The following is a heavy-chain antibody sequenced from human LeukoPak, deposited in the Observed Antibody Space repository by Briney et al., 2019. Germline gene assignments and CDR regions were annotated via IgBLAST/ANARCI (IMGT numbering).Heavy chain of an antibody. Sequence: ASVKVSCKASGYTFTNYGISWVRQAPGQGLEWMGWINPNSGGTNYAQKFQGRVTMTRDTSISTAYMELSRLRSDDTAVYYCAKEASDTAIDYWGQGTLVTVSS. CDR2: INPNSGGT. CDR1: GYTFTNYG. CDR3: AKEASDTAIDY. V-gene: IGHV1-2*02. D-gene: IGHD5-18*01. J-gene: IGHJ4*02.